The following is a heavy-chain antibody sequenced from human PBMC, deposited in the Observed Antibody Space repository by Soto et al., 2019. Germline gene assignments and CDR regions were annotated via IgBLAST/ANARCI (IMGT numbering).Heavy chain of an antibody. CDR3: ATVAVAVLEYFDY. CDR2: INPNSGGT. V-gene: IGHV1-2*02. J-gene: IGHJ4*02. CDR1: GYTFTGYY. Sequence: ASVKVSCKASGYTFTGYYMHWVRQAPGQGLEWMGWINPNSGGTNYAQKFQGRVTMTRDTSISTAYMELSRLRSDDTAVYYCATVAVAVLEYFDYVGQGTLVAVSS. D-gene: IGHD6-19*01.